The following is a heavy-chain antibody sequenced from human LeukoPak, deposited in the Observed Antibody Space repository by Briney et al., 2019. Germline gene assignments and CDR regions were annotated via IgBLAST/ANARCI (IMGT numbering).Heavy chain of an antibody. Sequence: ASVKVSCKASGYTFTGYYMHWVRQAPGQGLEWMGWINPNSGGTNYAQKFQGRVTMTRDTSISTAYMELSRLRSDDTAVYYCARVSGRMGATLDAFDIWGQGTMVTVSS. CDR1: GYTFTGYY. V-gene: IGHV1-2*02. CDR2: INPNSGGT. D-gene: IGHD1-26*01. J-gene: IGHJ3*02. CDR3: ARVSGRMGATLDAFDI.